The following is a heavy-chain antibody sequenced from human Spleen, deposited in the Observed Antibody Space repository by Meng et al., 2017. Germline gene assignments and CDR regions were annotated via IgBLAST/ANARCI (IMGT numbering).Heavy chain of an antibody. CDR1: GGTFSSYA. V-gene: IGHV1-69*06. Sequence: SVKVSCKASGGTFSSYAISWVRQAPGQGLEWMGGIIPIFGTANYAQKFQGRVTITADKSTSTAYMELSSLRSEDTAVYYCARDYRSGSYDFWSGSSAGYGMDVWGQGTTVTVSS. D-gene: IGHD3-3*01. CDR3: ARDYRSGSYDFWSGSSAGYGMDV. CDR2: IIPIFGTA. J-gene: IGHJ6*02.